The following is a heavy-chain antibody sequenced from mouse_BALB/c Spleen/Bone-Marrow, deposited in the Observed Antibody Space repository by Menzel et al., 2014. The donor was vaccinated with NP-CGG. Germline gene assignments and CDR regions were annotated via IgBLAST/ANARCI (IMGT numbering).Heavy chain of an antibody. CDR3: ARGRFAY. Sequence: AQLQQSGAELAKPGASVKVSCKASGYTFTSYWMHWVKQRPGQGLEWIGYINPSTGYTEYNQKFKDKATLTADKSSSTAYMQLSSLTSEDSAVYFCARGRFAYWGQGTLVTVSA. CDR1: GYTFTSYW. J-gene: IGHJ3*01. V-gene: IGHV1-7*01. CDR2: INPSTGYT.